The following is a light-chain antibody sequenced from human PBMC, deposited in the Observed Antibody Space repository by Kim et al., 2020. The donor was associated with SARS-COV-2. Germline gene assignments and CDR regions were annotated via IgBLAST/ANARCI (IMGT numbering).Light chain of an antibody. CDR2: QDS. Sequence: GSPGQTASITCTGDKLGDKYACWYQQKPGQSPVLVIYQDSKRPSGIPERFSGSNSGNTATLTISGTQAMDEADYYCQAWDSSTAVFGGGTQLTVL. CDR1: KLGDKY. V-gene: IGLV3-1*01. CDR3: QAWDSSTAV. J-gene: IGLJ7*01.